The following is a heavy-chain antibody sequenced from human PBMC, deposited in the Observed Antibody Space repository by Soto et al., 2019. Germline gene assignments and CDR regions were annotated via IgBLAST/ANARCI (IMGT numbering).Heavy chain of an antibody. CDR3: ARREIQGPIDY. V-gene: IGHV4-28*01. CDR1: GYSISSSNW. D-gene: IGHD1-26*01. Sequence: QVQLQESGPGLVKPSDTLSLTCAVSGYSISSSNWWGWIRQPPGKGLEWIGYIYYSGTTYYNPSLKRRVTMSVDTSKNPCSLKLTSVTAVDTAVYYCARREIQGPIDYWGQGTLVTVSS. J-gene: IGHJ4*02. CDR2: IYYSGTT.